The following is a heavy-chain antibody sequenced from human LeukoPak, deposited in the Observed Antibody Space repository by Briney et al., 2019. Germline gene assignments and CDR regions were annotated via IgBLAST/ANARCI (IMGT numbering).Heavy chain of an antibody. V-gene: IGHV3-30*04. CDR3: ARDRGSGSYPINWFDP. CDR2: ISYDGSNK. J-gene: IGHJ5*02. CDR1: GFTFCSYA. D-gene: IGHD3-10*01. Sequence: GGSLRLSCAASGFTFCSYAMHWVRQAPGKGLEWVAVISYDGSNKYYADSVKGRFTISRDNSKNTLYLQMNSLRAEDTAVYYCARDRGSGSYPINWFDPWGQGTLVTVSS.